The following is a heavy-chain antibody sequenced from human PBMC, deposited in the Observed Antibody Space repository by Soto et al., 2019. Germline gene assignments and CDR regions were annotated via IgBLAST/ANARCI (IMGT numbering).Heavy chain of an antibody. CDR2: IYSGGNT. V-gene: IGHV3-66*01. Sequence: PGGSLRLSCAASGFTVSNYYMSWVRQAPGKGLEWVSLIYSGGNTYYPDSVKGRFTISRDNSKNTLYLQMNSLRAEDTAVYYCARDKGTTVIGYLVCWGQGTLVTVSS. CDR1: GFTVSNYY. D-gene: IGHD4-17*01. CDR3: ARDKGTTVIGYLVC. J-gene: IGHJ4*02.